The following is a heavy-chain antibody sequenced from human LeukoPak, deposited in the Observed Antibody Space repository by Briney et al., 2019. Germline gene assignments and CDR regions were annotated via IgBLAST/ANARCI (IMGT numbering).Heavy chain of an antibody. V-gene: IGHV4-34*01. CDR1: GASFSGSY. J-gene: IGHJ2*01. D-gene: IGHD2-2*01. CDR3: ARDVGSSSPQTPRQHWYFDL. Sequence: SETLSLTCAVYGASFSGSYWSWIRQPPGKGLEWIGDINHSGTTNYNPSLKSRVTISVDTSKNQFSLKLTSVTAADTAVYYCARDVGSSSPQTPRQHWYFDLWGRGTLVTVSS. CDR2: INHSGTT.